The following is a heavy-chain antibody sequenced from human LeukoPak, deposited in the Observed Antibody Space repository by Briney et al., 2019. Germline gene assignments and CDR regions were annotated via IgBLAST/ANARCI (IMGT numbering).Heavy chain of an antibody. CDR2: IASETYGGTA. J-gene: IGHJ4*02. Sequence: GRSLRLSCTASGFTFGDYAMTWVRQAPGKGLEWVVFIASETYGGTAEYAASVKGRFTISRDDSKSIAYLQMNSLKTEDTAVYYCTRDQTPYYWGQGTLVTVSS. V-gene: IGHV3-49*04. CDR3: TRDQTPYY. CDR1: GFTFGDYA.